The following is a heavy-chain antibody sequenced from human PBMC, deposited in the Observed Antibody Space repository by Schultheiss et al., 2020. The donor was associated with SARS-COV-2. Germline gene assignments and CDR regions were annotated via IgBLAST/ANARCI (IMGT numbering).Heavy chain of an antibody. CDR3: ARDQGVPGGIMDV. Sequence: SQTLSLTCTVSGGSISSYYWSWIRQPPGKGLEWIGYIYYTGSTNYNPSLKSRVTMSVDTSKNQFSLKLSSVTAADTAVYYCARDQGVPGGIMDVLGQGTTVTVSS. CDR2: IYYTGST. CDR1: GGSISSYY. J-gene: IGHJ6*02. V-gene: IGHV4-59*12. D-gene: IGHD6-13*01.